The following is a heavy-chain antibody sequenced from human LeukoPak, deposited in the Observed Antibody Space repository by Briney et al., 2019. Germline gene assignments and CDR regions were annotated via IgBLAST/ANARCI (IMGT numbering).Heavy chain of an antibody. V-gene: IGHV3-21*01. CDR3: VRDLLGSGSTTAYLYH. CDR1: GFTFSSYE. CDR2: ISRRSRHV. J-gene: IGHJ1*01. D-gene: IGHD3-10*01. Sequence: RGSLRLSCAASGFTFSSYEMNWVRQAPGKGLEWVSSISRRSRHVYYAGSVKGRFTISRDDARNSLYLQMNSLRAEDMAVYFCVRDLLGSGSTTAYLYHWGQGTLVTVSS.